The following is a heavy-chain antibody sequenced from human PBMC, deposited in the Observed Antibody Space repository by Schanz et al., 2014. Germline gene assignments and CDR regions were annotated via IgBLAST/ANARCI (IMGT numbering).Heavy chain of an antibody. CDR1: GGSFSSNY. D-gene: IGHD3-10*01. CDR3: ALREKPYGPFAS. Sequence: QVQLQQWGAGLLKPSETLSLTCAVYGGSFSSNYWSWIRQHPGKGLEWIGYIYYSGSTYYNPSLKRRVTISVDTSKNQFSLNLSAATAADTAVYYCALREKPYGPFASWGQGALVTVSS. J-gene: IGHJ4*02. V-gene: IGHV4-34*02. CDR2: IYYSGST.